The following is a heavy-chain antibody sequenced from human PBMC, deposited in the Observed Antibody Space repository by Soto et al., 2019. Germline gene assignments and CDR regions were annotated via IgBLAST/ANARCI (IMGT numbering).Heavy chain of an antibody. Sequence: GESLKISCMGSGYKVSTWHNFTSYWIAWVRQMPGEGLEWMGIIYPGDSDTRYSPSFQGQVTISADKSINSVYLQWSSLKASDTAVYYCAREMTTRGMDVWGQGTTVTVSS. J-gene: IGHJ6*02. D-gene: IGHD1-1*01. CDR3: AREMTTRGMDV. V-gene: IGHV5-51*01. CDR1: GYKVSTWHNFTSYW. CDR2: IYPGDSDT.